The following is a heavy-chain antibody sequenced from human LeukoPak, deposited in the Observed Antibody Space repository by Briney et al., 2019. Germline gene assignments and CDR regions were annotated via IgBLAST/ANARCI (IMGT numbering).Heavy chain of an antibody. CDR2: ISGYNGNR. J-gene: IGHJ4*02. V-gene: IGHV1-18*01. D-gene: IGHD6-13*01. Sequence: AAVKVSCKASGYTFTSYGISWVRQAPGQGLEWMGWISGYNGNRNYAQKLQGRVTMTTDTSRNTAYMELRSLRSDDTAVYYCATAMLAAATDYWGQGTLVTVSS. CDR1: GYTFTSYG. CDR3: ATAMLAAATDY.